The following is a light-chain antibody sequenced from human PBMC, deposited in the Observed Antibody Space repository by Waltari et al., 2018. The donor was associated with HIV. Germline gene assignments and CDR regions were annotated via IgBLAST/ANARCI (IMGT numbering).Light chain of an antibody. Sequence: QSALTQPPTASGSPGQSVTISCTGTSRAIGGFVSWYQQHSGKAPKLMIYEVTKRPSGVPDRFSGSTSGNTASLTVSGLQAEDEADYYCGSYTGDESPDVVFGEGTKLTVL. CDR2: EVT. V-gene: IGLV2-8*01. J-gene: IGLJ2*01. CDR3: GSYTGDESPDVV. CDR1: SRAIGGF.